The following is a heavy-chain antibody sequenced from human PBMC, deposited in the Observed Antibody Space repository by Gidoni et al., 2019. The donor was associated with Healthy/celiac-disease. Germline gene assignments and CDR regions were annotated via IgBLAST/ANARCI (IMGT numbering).Heavy chain of an antibody. CDR1: GGSNSSSSYH. CDR3: ANDYGDSTYGMDV. D-gene: IGHD4-17*01. Sequence: HLQLQESGPGLVTPSETRSLTCTVSGGSNSSSSYHSGWIRQPPGKGLEWIGSIYYSGSTYYNPSLKSRVTISVDTSKNQFSLKLSSVTAADTAVYYCANDYGDSTYGMDVWGQGTTVTVSS. V-gene: IGHV4-39*01. CDR2: IYYSGST. J-gene: IGHJ6*02.